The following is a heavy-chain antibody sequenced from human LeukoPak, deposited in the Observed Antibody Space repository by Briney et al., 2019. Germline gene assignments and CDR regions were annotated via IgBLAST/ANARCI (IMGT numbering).Heavy chain of an antibody. D-gene: IGHD3-10*01. CDR3: ARRSSGYFDY. CDR2: IYPGDSDT. Sequence: GGSLRLSCKGSGYSSTSYWIGWVRQMPGKGLEWMGIIYPGDSDTRYRPSFQGQVTISADKSISTAYLQWSSLQASDTAMYYCARRSSGYFDYWGQGTLVTVSS. V-gene: IGHV5-51*01. CDR1: GYSSTSYW. J-gene: IGHJ4*02.